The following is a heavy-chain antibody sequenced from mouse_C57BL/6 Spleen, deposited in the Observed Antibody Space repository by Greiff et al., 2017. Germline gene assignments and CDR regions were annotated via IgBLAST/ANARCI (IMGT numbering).Heavy chain of an antibody. CDR3: ARKGGGGWDY. CDR2: IDPSSSYT. V-gene: IGHV1-59*01. Sequence: QVQLQQPGAELVRPGTSVKLSCKASGYTFTSYWMHWVKQRPGQGLEWIGVIDPSSSYTNYNQKFKGKATLTVDTSSSTAYMQLSSLTSEDYAVYYCARKGGGGWDYWGQGTTLTVSS. CDR1: GYTFTSYW. J-gene: IGHJ2*01.